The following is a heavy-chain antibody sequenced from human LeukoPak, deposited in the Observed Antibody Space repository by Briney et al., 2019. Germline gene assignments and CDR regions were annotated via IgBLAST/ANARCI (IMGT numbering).Heavy chain of an antibody. J-gene: IGHJ3*02. CDR1: GFTFSSYG. CDR2: ISYDGSNK. CDR3: ASNWGPGGAFDI. V-gene: IGHV3-30*03. D-gene: IGHD7-27*01. Sequence: GGSLRLSCAASGFTFSSYGMHWVRQAPGKGLEWVAVISYDGSNKYYADSVKGRLTISRDNAKNSLYLQMNSLRAEDTAVYYCASNWGPGGAFDIWGQGTMVTVSS.